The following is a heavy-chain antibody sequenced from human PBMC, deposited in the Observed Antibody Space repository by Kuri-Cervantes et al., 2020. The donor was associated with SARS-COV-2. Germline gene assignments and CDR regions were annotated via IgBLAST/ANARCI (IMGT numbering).Heavy chain of an antibody. D-gene: IGHD1-26*01. Sequence: ASVKVSCKASGYTFSGYYIHWVRQAPGQGLEWMGWINPNDGGTKYAQKFQDWVTMTRDTSVTTVYLDLSRLKSDDTAVYYCARGRGGTPHSPGGFWSQGTLVTVSS. CDR2: INPNDGGT. V-gene: IGHV1-2*04. J-gene: IGHJ4*02. CDR3: ARGRGGTPHSPGGF. CDR1: GYTFSGYY.